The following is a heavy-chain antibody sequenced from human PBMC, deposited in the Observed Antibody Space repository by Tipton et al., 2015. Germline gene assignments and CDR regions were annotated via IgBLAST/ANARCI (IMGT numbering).Heavy chain of an antibody. V-gene: IGHV4-34*01. J-gene: IGHJ6*02. CDR1: GGSFSGYY. CDR3: ARDLEHGMDV. D-gene: IGHD5-24*01. CDR2: INHSGRI. Sequence: TLSLTCAVSGGSFSGYYWYWIRQPPGKELEWIGEINHSGRIKYNPSLKSRVAISVDTSKNQFSLTLKSVTAADTAVYYCARDLEHGMDVWGQGTTVTVSS.